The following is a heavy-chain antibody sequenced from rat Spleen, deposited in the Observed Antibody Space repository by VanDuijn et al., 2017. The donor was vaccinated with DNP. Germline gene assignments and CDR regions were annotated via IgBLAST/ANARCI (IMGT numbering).Heavy chain of an antibody. V-gene: IGHV3-1*01. CDR2: ITYSGTT. CDR1: GYYITSNY. D-gene: IGHD1-4*01. J-gene: IGHJ2*01. CDR3: ARWTRYFDY. Sequence: EVQLQESGPGLVKPSQSLSLTCSVTGYYITSNYWGWIRKVPGNKMEYIGHITYSGTTSYNPSLRSRISITRDTSKNQFFLQFNSVTTEDTATYYCARWTRYFDYWGQGVMVTVSS.